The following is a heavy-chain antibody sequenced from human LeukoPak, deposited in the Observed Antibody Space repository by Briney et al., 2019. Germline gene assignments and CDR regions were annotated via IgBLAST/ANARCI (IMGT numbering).Heavy chain of an antibody. CDR2: IYYSGSA. J-gene: IGHJ4*02. CDR3: ARAFDYGGNPPLDY. Sequence: PSETLSLTCTVSGGSISSGGYYWSWTRQHPGKGLEWIGHIYYSGSAYYNPSLKSRLTISVDTSKNQFSLKLSSVTAADTAVYYCARAFDYGGNPPLDYWGQGTLVTVSS. D-gene: IGHD4-23*01. V-gene: IGHV4-31*03. CDR1: GGSISSGGYY.